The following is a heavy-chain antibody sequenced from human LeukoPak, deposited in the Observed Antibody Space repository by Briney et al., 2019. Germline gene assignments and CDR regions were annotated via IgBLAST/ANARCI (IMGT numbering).Heavy chain of an antibody. V-gene: IGHV3-23*01. J-gene: IGHJ4*02. D-gene: IGHD6-13*01. CDR3: AKDSPVATV. CDR1: GFTFSTYG. CDR2: MSGSGDST. Sequence: PGGSLRLSCAASGFTFSTYGMSWVQQAPGKGLEWVSAMSGSGDSTYYADSVKGRFTISRDNSKNTLYLQMNSLRADDTALYYCAKDSPVATVWGQGTLVTVSS.